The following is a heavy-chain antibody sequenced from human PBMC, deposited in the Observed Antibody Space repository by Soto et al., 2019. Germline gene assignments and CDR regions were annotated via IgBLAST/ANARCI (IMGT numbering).Heavy chain of an antibody. Sequence: ASVKVSCKASGGTFGSYAISWVRQAPGQGLEWMGGIIPIFGTANYAQKFQGRVTITADESTSTAYMELSSLRSEDTAVYYCARGYYCSGGSCYPVYYGMDVWGQGTTVTVYS. V-gene: IGHV1-69*13. J-gene: IGHJ6*02. D-gene: IGHD2-15*01. CDR3: ARGYYCSGGSCYPVYYGMDV. CDR2: IIPIFGTA. CDR1: GGTFGSYA.